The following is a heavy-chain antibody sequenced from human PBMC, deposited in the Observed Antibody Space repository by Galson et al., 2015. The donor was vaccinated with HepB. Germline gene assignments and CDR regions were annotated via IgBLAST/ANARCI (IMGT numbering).Heavy chain of an antibody. CDR2: ISGSGGST. CDR3: AKNRGGATKAFDY. V-gene: IGHV3-23*01. Sequence: SLRLSCAASGFTFSSYAMSWVRQAPGKGLEWVSAISGSGGSTYYADSVKGRFTISRDNSKNTLYLQMNSLRAEDTAVYYCAKNRGGATKAFDYWGQETLVTVSS. CDR1: GFTFSSYA. D-gene: IGHD1-26*01. J-gene: IGHJ4*02.